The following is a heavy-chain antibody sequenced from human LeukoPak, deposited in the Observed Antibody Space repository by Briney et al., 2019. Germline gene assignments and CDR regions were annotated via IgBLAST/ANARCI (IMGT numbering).Heavy chain of an antibody. D-gene: IGHD1-1*01. V-gene: IGHV3-11*06. J-gene: IGHJ6*02. CDR3: ASGRGRRMDV. Sequence: GGSLRLSCAASGFTFSDSYMSWIRQAPGKGLEWVSTITSGSPYTNYGDSVKGRFTISRDNAKDSLYLQMNSLRADDTAVYYCASGRGRRMDVWGQGTTVTVSS. CDR1: GFTFSDSY. CDR2: ITSGSPYT.